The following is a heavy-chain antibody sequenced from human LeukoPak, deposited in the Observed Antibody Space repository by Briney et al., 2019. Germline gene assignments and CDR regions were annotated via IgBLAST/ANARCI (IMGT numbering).Heavy chain of an antibody. J-gene: IGHJ4*02. V-gene: IGHV4-39*01. CDR3: ARQPYYSDTSGHFDY. CDR1: GGSISSSSYS. D-gene: IGHD3-22*01. Sequence: SETLSLTCTVSGGSISSSSYSWVWIRQPPGKGLEWIATIYHSANTYYNPSLKSRVPMSVDTSQSQFSLRLSSVTAADTAVYYCARQPYYSDTSGHFDYWGQGILVTVSS. CDR2: IYHSANT.